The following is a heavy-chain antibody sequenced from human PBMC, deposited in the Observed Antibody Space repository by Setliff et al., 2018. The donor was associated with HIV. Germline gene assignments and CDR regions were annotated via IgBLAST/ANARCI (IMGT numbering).Heavy chain of an antibody. J-gene: IGHJ4*02. D-gene: IGHD3-22*01. V-gene: IGHV3-23*01. CDR3: ARDSLGGYDSSGYVDY. Sequence: GGSLRLSCAASGFTFSSYAMSWVRQAPGKGLEWVSAITGSGDNTWYPDSVKGRFAMSRDNSKNTVYLQMNSLRAEDTAVYYCARDSLGGYDSSGYVDYWGQGTLVTVSS. CDR2: ITGSGDNT. CDR1: GFTFSSYA.